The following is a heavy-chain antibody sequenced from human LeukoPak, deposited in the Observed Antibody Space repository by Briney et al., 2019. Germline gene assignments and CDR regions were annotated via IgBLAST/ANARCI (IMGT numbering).Heavy chain of an antibody. J-gene: IGHJ4*02. CDR3: ARGPDYYDSSGYYSFYIDY. V-gene: IGHV4-34*01. Sequence: SETLSLTCAVYGGSFSGYYWSWIRQPPGKGLEWIGEINHSGSTNYNPSLKSRVTISVDTSKNQFSLKLSSVTAADTAVYYCARGPDYYDSSGYYSFYIDYWGQGTLVTVSS. CDR1: GGSFSGYY. CDR2: INHSGST. D-gene: IGHD3-22*01.